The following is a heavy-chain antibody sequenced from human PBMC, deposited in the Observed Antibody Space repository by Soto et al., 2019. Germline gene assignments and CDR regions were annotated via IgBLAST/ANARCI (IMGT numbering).Heavy chain of an antibody. CDR2: IKADGTEK. Sequence: VGSLRLSCVGSGFTFSSYWMGWVRQTPGKGLEWVATIKADGTEKYYVDSVKGRFTFSRDNAKTSVYLEMNSLRAEDTAVYYFVTAVRGYNANGDLWGQGTTVTVSS. D-gene: IGHD5-12*01. V-gene: IGHV3-7*03. CDR3: VTAVRGYNANGDL. J-gene: IGHJ6*02. CDR1: GFTFSSYW.